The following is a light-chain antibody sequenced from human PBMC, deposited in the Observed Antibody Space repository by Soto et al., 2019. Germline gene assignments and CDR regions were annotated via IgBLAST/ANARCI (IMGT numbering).Light chain of an antibody. CDR2: GAS. J-gene: IGKJ1*01. V-gene: IGKV3-20*01. Sequence: EIVLTQSPGTLSLSPVERATLSCRSSQSVSSSYLAWYQQKPGQAPRLLIYGASSRATGIPDRFSGSGSGTEFTLTISSLQSEDFAVYYCQQYGSLSWTFGQGTKVDIK. CDR1: QSVSSSY. CDR3: QQYGSLSWT.